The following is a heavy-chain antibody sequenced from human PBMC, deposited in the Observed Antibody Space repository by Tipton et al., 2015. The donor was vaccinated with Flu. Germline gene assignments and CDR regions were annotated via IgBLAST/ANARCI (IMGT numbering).Heavy chain of an antibody. CDR2: IYARVST. J-gene: IGHJ4*02. D-gene: IGHD1-26*01. Sequence: TLSLTCTVSGGSITGYYWSWIRQPAGKGLEWIGRIYARVSTNYNPSLKSRVTMSADTSKNQISLKLTSVTAADTAVYYCARGGGSFQFDFWGQGTLVTVSS. CDR3: ARGGGSFQFDF. CDR1: GGSITGYY. V-gene: IGHV4-4*07.